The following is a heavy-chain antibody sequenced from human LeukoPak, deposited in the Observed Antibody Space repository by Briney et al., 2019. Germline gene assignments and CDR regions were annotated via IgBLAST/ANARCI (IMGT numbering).Heavy chain of an antibody. D-gene: IGHD1-14*01. CDR1: GVNFRDYD. CDR2: IRSNAYGGTT. V-gene: IGHV3-49*04. CDR3: SRKSKYLDY. J-gene: IGHJ4*02. Sequence: GGSLRLSCVTSGVNFRDYDLTWVRQAPGKGLEWVGFIRSNAYGGTTEFAASVRGRFLFSRDDSNSVAYLLMKSLKTEDTALYYCSRKSKYLDYWGQGTLVTVSS.